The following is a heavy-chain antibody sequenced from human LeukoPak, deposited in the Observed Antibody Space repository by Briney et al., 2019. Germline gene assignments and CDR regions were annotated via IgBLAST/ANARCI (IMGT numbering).Heavy chain of an antibody. CDR3: ARDTGITMVRGFGY. CDR1: GFTFSSYG. CDR2: IWYYGSNK. V-gene: IGHV3-33*01. Sequence: GGSLRLSCAASGFTFSSYGMHWVRQAPGKGLEWVAVIWYYGSNKYYADSVKGRFTISRDNSKNTLYLRMNSLRAEDTAVYYCARDTGITMVRGFGYWGQGTLVTVSS. J-gene: IGHJ4*02. D-gene: IGHD3-10*01.